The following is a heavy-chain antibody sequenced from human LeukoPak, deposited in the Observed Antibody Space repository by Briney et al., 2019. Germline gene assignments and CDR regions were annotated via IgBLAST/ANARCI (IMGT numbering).Heavy chain of an antibody. CDR1: GFTFSSYS. CDR2: ISSSSSYI. J-gene: IGHJ4*02. V-gene: IGHV3-21*01. Sequence: GGSLRLSCAASGFTFSSYSMNWVRQAPGKGLEWVSSISSSSSYIYYADSVKGRFTISRDNAKNSLYLQMNSLRAEDTAVYYCARDQGATNYFDCWGQGTLVTVSS. D-gene: IGHD1-26*01. CDR3: ARDQGATNYFDC.